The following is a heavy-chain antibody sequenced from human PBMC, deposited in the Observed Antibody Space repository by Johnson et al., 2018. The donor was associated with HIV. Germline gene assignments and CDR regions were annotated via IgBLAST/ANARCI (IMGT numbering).Heavy chain of an antibody. CDR3: ARERPGSGYDWGDAFDI. CDR1: GFTFSSYD. V-gene: IGHV3-13*01. CDR2: IGTAGDT. Sequence: VQLVESGGGLVQPGGSLRLSCATSGFTFSSYDMHWVRQAAGKGLEWVSAIGTAGDTYYPGSVKGRFTISRDNAKKSLHLQMNSLRAEDTALYYCARERPGSGYDWGDAFDIWGQGTMVTVSS. J-gene: IGHJ3*02. D-gene: IGHD5-12*01.